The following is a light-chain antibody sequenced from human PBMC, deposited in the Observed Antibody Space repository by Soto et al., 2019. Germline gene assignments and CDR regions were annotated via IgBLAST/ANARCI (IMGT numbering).Light chain of an antibody. J-gene: IGKJ1*01. Sequence: EIVMTQSPVILSVSPGERATLSCRASHSMSNNLAWYQQKGGQAPRLLVYDASTRAAGIPARFSGSGSGTEFTLTISSLQSEDFAVYYCQQYNNWPRTFGQGTKVEIK. CDR2: DAS. CDR1: HSMSNN. CDR3: QQYNNWPRT. V-gene: IGKV3-15*01.